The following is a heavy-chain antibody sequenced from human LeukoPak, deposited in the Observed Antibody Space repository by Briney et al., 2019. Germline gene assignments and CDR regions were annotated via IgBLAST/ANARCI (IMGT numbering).Heavy chain of an antibody. CDR2: IIPILGIA. D-gene: IGHD3-9*01. J-gene: IGHJ4*02. CDR3: ARGNGRGLRYFAWLQRY. Sequence: SVKVSCKASGGTFSSYTISWVRQAPGQGLEWMGRIIPILGIANYAQKFQGRVTITADKSTSTAYMELSSLRAEDTAVYYCARGNGRGLRYFAWLQRYWGQGTLVTVSS. V-gene: IGHV1-69*02. CDR1: GGTFSSYT.